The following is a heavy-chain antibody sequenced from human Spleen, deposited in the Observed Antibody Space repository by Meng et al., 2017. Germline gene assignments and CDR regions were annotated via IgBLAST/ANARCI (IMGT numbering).Heavy chain of an antibody. CDR2: IKPNSGGT. CDR1: GYTFTDYF. V-gene: IGHV1-2*02. Sequence: ASVKVSCKASGYTFTDYFIHWVRQAPGQGFEWMGWIKPNSGGTNYAQKFQGRVTLTRDTSISTAYMELSRLTSDDTAVYYCARDWPRRYFDLWGRGSLVTVSS. D-gene: IGHD5-24*01. CDR3: ARDWPRRYFDL. J-gene: IGHJ2*01.